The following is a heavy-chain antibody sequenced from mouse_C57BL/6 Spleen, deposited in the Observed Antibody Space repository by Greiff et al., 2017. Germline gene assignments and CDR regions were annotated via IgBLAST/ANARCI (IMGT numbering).Heavy chain of an antibody. Sequence: EVQLQQSGAELVRPGASVKLSCTASGFNIKDDYMHWVKQRPEQGLEWIGWIDPENGDTEYASKFQGKATITADTSSNTAYLQLSSLTSEDTAVYYCTLYDYERYFDVWGTGTTVTVSS. CDR1: GFNIKDDY. CDR2: IDPENGDT. J-gene: IGHJ1*03. V-gene: IGHV14-4*01. CDR3: TLYDYERYFDV. D-gene: IGHD2-4*01.